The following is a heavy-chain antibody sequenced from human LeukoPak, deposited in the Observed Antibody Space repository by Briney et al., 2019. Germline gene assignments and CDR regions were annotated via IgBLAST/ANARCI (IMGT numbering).Heavy chain of an antibody. V-gene: IGHV3-7*01. CDR3: ATGYSSSWRAFDI. Sequence: GGSLRLSCAASGFTFSSYWMSWVRQAPGKGLEWVANIKQDGSEKYYVDSVKGRFTISRDNAKNSLYLQMNSLRAEDTAVYYCATGYSSSWRAFDIWGQGTMVTVSS. D-gene: IGHD6-13*01. J-gene: IGHJ3*02. CDR1: GFTFSSYW. CDR2: IKQDGSEK.